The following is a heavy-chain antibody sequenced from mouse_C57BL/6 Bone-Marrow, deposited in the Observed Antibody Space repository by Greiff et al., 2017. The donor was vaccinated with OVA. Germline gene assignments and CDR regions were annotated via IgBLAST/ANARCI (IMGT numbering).Heavy chain of an antibody. CDR2: IYPGSGST. CDR1: GYTFTSYW. Sequence: QVQLQQPGAELVKPGASVKMSCKASGYTFTSYWITWVKQRPGQGLEWIGDIYPGSGSTNYNEKFKSKATLTVDKSSSTAYMQLSSLPSKDSAVYYCARESAAQATRAWFAYWGQGTLVTVSA. D-gene: IGHD3-2*02. CDR3: ARESAAQATRAWFAY. V-gene: IGHV1-55*01. J-gene: IGHJ3*01.